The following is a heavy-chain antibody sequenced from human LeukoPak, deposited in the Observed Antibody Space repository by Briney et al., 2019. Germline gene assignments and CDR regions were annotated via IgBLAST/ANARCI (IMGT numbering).Heavy chain of an antibody. D-gene: IGHD1-26*01. Sequence: SETLSLTCTVSGGSISSGDYYWSWISQPPGKGLEWIGYIYYSGSTYYNPSLKSRVTISVDTSMNQFSLKLSSVPAADTAVYYCAREASGSYYLYYMDVWGKGTTVTVSS. V-gene: IGHV4-30-4*08. CDR1: GGSISSGDYY. CDR2: IYYSGST. J-gene: IGHJ6*03. CDR3: AREASGSYYLYYMDV.